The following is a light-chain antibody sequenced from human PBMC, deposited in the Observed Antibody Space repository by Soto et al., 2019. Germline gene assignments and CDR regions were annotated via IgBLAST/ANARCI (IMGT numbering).Light chain of an antibody. CDR3: NSYTGSSTRFV. CDR1: SSDVGAYNY. J-gene: IGLJ1*01. CDR2: EVS. Sequence: QSALTQPASVSWSPGQSVTISCTGTSSDVGAYNYVSWYQQHPGKAPKLMIYEVSNRPSGVSNRFSGSKSGNTASLTISGLQAEDEADYYCNSYTGSSTRFVFGTGTKLTVL. V-gene: IGLV2-14*01.